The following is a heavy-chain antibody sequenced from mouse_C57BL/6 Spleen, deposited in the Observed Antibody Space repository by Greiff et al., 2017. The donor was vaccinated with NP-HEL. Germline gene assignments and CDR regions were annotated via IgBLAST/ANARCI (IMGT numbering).Heavy chain of an antibody. V-gene: IGHV1-4*01. CDR1: GYTFTSYT. J-gene: IGHJ2*01. D-gene: IGHD2-1*01. Sequence: VQLQQPGAELVRPGTSVKMSCKASGYTFTSYTMHWVKQRPGQGLEWIGYINPSSGYTKYNQKFKDKATLTADKSSSTAYMQLSSLTSEDSAVYYCARHGNYVDYWGQGTTLTVSS. CDR3: ARHGNYVDY. CDR2: INPSSGYT.